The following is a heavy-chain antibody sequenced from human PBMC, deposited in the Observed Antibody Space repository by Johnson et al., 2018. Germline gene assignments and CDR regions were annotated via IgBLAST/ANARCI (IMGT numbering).Heavy chain of an antibody. CDR1: GFTFSDYG. Sequence: VQLLESGGGVVQPGRSLRLSCTASGFTFSDYGMHWVRQAPGKGLEWVAVISHVGTTEYYVASGKGRFTISRYNPKNMGYLQMNSLRPEDAAVYYCAKGPSPSYWHILTGDGNAFDIWGQGTMVTVSS. V-gene: IGHV3-30*18. CDR3: AKGPSPSYWHILTGDGNAFDI. D-gene: IGHD3-9*01. J-gene: IGHJ3*02. CDR2: ISHVGTTE.